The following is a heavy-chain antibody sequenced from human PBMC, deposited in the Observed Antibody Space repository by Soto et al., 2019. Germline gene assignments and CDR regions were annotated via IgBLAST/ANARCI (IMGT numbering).Heavy chain of an antibody. V-gene: IGHV3-64*01. D-gene: IGHD6-6*01. CDR1: GFTLSGYA. Sequence: EVQLAESGGGLAQPGGSLRLSCAASGFTLSGYAMDWVRQAPGKGLEYVSGISSNGVGTYYAKSVQGRFTISRDNSKNTVYLQMGSLNPEDMAVYYCARRARPDFYYMDVWGKGATVTVSS. J-gene: IGHJ6*03. CDR2: ISSNGVGT. CDR3: ARRARPDFYYMDV.